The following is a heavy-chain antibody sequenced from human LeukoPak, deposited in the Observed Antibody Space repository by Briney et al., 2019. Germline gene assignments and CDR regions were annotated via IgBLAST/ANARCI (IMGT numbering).Heavy chain of an antibody. V-gene: IGHV3-74*01. CDR1: GFTFSSYW. CDR3: ARGGFTGTSCPYFDS. CDR2: INSDGSST. D-gene: IGHD2-2*01. J-gene: IGHJ4*02. Sequence: GGSLRLSCAASGFTFSSYWIHWVRQAPGKGLVWVSRINSDGSSTSYADSVEGRFTISRDNAKNTLYLQVNSLRAEDTAVYYCARGGFTGTSCPYFDSWGQGTLVTVSS.